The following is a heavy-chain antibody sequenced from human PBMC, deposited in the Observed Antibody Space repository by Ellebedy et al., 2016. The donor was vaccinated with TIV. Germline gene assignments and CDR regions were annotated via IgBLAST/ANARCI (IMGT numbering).Heavy chain of an antibody. J-gene: IGHJ4*02. V-gene: IGHV3-7*03. CDR1: GFTFSSYW. CDR3: ARPETEMATTSDY. D-gene: IGHD5-24*01. Sequence: GGSLRLXCAASGFTFSSYWMSWVRQAPGKGLEWVANIKQDGSEKYFVDSVKGRFTISTDNAKNSLYLQMNSLRAEDTAVYYCARPETEMATTSDYWGQGTLVTVSS. CDR2: IKQDGSEK.